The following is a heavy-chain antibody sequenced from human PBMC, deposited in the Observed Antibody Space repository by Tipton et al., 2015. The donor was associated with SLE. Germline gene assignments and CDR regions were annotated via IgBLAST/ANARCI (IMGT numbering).Heavy chain of an antibody. CDR1: GGSIGSFY. Sequence: TLSLTCTVSGGSIGSFYWSWIRQPPGKGLEWIGNIDYTANPNYNPSLQSRLTISVDRSKNQFSLNLRSATAADTAVYFCAKSGGSGYNVWGQGILVTVSS. CDR2: IDYTANP. CDR3: AKSGGSGYNV. D-gene: IGHD5-12*01. V-gene: IGHV4-59*08. J-gene: IGHJ4*02.